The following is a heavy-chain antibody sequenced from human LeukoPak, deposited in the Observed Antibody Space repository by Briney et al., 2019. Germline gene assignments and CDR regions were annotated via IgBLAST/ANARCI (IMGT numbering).Heavy chain of an antibody. J-gene: IGHJ5*02. CDR3: ARGLRRITIFGVVITRPYNWFDP. CDR1: RGSINTGNYY. CDR2: INHSGST. Sequence: SETLSLTCTVSRGSINTGNYYWSWIRQPPGKGLEWIGEINHSGSTNYNPSLKSRVTISVDTSKNQFSLKLSSVTAADTAVYYCARGLRRITIFGVVITRPYNWFDPWGQGTLVTVSS. V-gene: IGHV4-39*07. D-gene: IGHD3-3*01.